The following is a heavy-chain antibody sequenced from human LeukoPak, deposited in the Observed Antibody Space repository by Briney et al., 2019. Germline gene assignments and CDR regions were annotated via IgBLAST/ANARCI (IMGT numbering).Heavy chain of an antibody. J-gene: IGHJ4*02. CDR3: AAPRSGSGFTLDY. CDR1: GITFSSYA. CDR2: ISGSGGTT. D-gene: IGHD6-19*01. V-gene: IGHV3-23*01. Sequence: PGGSLRLSCVVSGITFSSYAMSWVRQAPGKGLEWVSAISGSGGTTYYADSVKGRFTISRDNSKNTLYLQMNSLRAEDTAVYYCAAPRSGSGFTLDYWGQGTLVTVSS.